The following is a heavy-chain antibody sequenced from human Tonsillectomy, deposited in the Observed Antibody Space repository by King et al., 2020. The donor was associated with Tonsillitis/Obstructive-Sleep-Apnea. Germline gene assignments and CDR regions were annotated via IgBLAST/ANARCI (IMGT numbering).Heavy chain of an antibody. CDR2: ISYQGTYA. V-gene: IGHV3-30*18. Sequence: VQLVESGGGVVQPGRSLRLSCAASGFSFSTSGIHWVRQAPGKRLEWVAVISYQGTYAYYADSVRGRFTISRDNFKNTLHLQMNSLRAEDTDVYFCAKDLGKNQPLSFGFDVWGQGAMVAVSS. D-gene: IGHD1-14*01. CDR1: GFSFSTSG. CDR3: AKDLGKNQPLSFGFDV. J-gene: IGHJ3*01.